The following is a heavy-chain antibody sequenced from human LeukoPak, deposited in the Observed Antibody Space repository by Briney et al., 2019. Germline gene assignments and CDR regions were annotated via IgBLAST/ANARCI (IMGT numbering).Heavy chain of an antibody. CDR1: GITFSNYG. V-gene: IGHV3-30*02. J-gene: IGHJ6*03. CDR2: IRYDGSDK. Sequence: GGSLRLSCAASGITFSNYGMHWVRQAPGKGLEWVAFIRYDGSDKYYADSVKGRLTISRDNSKRTLYLQMNSLRAEDTAVYYCAKEYAGSHYYYYYMDVWGKGTTVTVSS. CDR3: AKEYAGSHYYYYYMDV.